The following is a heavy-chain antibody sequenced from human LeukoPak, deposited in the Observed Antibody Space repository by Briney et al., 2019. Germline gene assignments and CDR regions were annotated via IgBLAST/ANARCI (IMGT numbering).Heavy chain of an antibody. V-gene: IGHV3-21*01. CDR2: ITGSNIYI. Sequence: GGSLRLSCAASGFTFSSYTMNWVRQAPGKGLEWVSSITGSNIYIFYADSVKGRFTISRDNAKNSLFLQMNSLRAEDTAVYYCARTSGRSSWYSYYYYGMDVWGQGTTVTVSS. CDR1: GFTFSSYT. CDR3: ARTSGRSSWYSYYYYGMDV. D-gene: IGHD6-13*01. J-gene: IGHJ6*02.